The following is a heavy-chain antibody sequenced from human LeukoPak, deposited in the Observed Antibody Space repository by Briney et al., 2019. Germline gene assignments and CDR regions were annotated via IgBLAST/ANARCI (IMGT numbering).Heavy chain of an antibody. Sequence: GGSLRLSCAASGFTFSSYAMHWVRQAPGKGLEWVAVISYDGSNKYYADSVKGRFTISRDNSKNTLYLQMNSLRAEDTAVYYCARVRSPAYLGATWSDAFDIWGQGTMVTVSS. V-gene: IGHV3-30*04. D-gene: IGHD1-26*01. CDR2: ISYDGSNK. CDR1: GFTFSSYA. J-gene: IGHJ3*02. CDR3: ARVRSPAYLGATWSDAFDI.